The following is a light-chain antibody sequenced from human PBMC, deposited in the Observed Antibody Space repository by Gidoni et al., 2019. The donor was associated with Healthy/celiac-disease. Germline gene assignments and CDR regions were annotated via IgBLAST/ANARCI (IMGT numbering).Light chain of an antibody. CDR2: EAS. Sequence: EIVLTQSPATLSLSPVERATLSCRASQSVSSYLAWYQQKPAQAPRLLIYEASNRATGIPARFSGSGSGTDCTLTISSLEPEDFAVYYCQQRSNWPPLTFGGGTKVEIK. V-gene: IGKV3-11*01. CDR3: QQRSNWPPLT. CDR1: QSVSSY. J-gene: IGKJ4*01.